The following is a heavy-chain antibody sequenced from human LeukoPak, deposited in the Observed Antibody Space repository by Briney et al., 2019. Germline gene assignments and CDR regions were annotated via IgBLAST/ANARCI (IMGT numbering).Heavy chain of an antibody. Sequence: GGSLRLSCAASGFTFSSYEMHWVRQAPGKGLEWVSYISSSGSTIYYADSVKGRFTISRDNAKNSLYLQMNSLRAEDTAVYYCAREVVRSFDYWGQGTLVTVSS. V-gene: IGHV3-48*03. CDR1: GFTFSSYE. J-gene: IGHJ4*02. D-gene: IGHD2-2*01. CDR3: AREVVRSFDY. CDR2: ISSSGSTI.